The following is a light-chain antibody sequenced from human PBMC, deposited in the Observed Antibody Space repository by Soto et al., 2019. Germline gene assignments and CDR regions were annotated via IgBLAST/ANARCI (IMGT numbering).Light chain of an antibody. Sequence: LTQPASVSGSPGQSITISCTGTSSDVGGYNYVSWYQRHPGKAPKLMIYDVSNRPSGVSNRFSGSKSGNTASLTISGLQAEDEADYYCSSYTSSSTLYVFGTGTKVTVL. J-gene: IGLJ1*01. CDR1: SSDVGGYNY. CDR2: DVS. V-gene: IGLV2-14*01. CDR3: SSYTSSSTLYV.